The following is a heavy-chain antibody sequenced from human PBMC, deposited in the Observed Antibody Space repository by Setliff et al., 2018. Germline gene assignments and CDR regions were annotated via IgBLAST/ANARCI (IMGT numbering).Heavy chain of an antibody. CDR1: GDSIDTDIW. V-gene: IGHV4-38-2*02. J-gene: IGHJ4*02. CDR3: AVVAHGATVVKMGSEGIFDY. Sequence: SETLSLTCTVSGDSIDTDIWWSWVRQSPGKGLEWIGTIYHSGNTYYNPSLKSRVTISVDTSKNQFSLKRSSVTAADTAVYYCAVVAHGATVVKMGSEGIFDYWGQGTLVTVSS. CDR2: IYHSGNT. D-gene: IGHD4-17*01.